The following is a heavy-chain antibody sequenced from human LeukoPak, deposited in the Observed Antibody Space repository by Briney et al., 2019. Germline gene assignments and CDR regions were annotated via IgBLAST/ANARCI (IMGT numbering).Heavy chain of an antibody. CDR3: ARAGLDSSGQHPHDY. CDR2: ISSSSSYI. V-gene: IGHV3-21*01. D-gene: IGHD3-22*01. Sequence: GGSLRLSCAASGFTFSSYSMNWVRQSPGKGLEWVSSISSSSSYIYYADSVKGRFTISRDNSKNTLYLQMNSLRAEDTAVYYCARAGLDSSGQHPHDYWGQGTLVTVSS. J-gene: IGHJ4*02. CDR1: GFTFSSYS.